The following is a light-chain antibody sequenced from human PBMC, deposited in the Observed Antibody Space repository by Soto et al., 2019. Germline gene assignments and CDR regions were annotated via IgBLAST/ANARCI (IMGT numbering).Light chain of an antibody. CDR2: AAS. CDR1: QSVSSY. V-gene: IGKV1-39*01. CDR3: QQSYRAVT. Sequence: DIQMTQSPSSLSASVGDRIGVTCRASQSVSSYLNWYQQKPGKAPRLLIYAASHLQTGVPSRFRGTGSATHFTLTISSLQPEDFATYYCQQSYRAVTFGQGTRLEI. J-gene: IGKJ5*01.